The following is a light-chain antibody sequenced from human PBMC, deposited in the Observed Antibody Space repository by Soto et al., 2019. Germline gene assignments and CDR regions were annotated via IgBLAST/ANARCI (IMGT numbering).Light chain of an antibody. J-gene: IGKJ4*01. V-gene: IGKV3-15*01. Sequence: EIVLTQSPAILSVSPGERATLSCRASQSISRSLAWYQQKPGQAPRLLISDASTRATGIPARFSGSGSGTEFTLTISSLQSEDFAIFYCQQYHNWPPVTFGGGTKVDIK. CDR2: DAS. CDR3: QQYHNWPPVT. CDR1: QSISRS.